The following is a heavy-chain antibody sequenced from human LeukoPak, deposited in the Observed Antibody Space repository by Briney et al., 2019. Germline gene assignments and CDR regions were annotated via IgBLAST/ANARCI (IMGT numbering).Heavy chain of an antibody. J-gene: IGHJ5*02. CDR3: AKAAVGFWVDA. CDR1: GFTFTSYA. Sequence: PGGSLRLSCAASGFTFTSYAMNWVRQAPGKGLEWVSTVIGDSTYYRDSVEGRFTISRDKANNMLYLQMNSLRAEDTAVYFCAKAAVGFWVDAWGQGSQVTVSS. V-gene: IGHV3-23*01. D-gene: IGHD3-16*01. CDR2: VIGDST.